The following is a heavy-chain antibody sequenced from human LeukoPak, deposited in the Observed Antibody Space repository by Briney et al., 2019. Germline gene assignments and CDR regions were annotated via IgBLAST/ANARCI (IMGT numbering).Heavy chain of an antibody. CDR1: GFTFNSYG. CDR2: ISYDGSNK. D-gene: IGHD3-9*01. V-gene: IGHV3-30*18. CDR3: AKDKRGAGYDILTGYKIDAFDI. J-gene: IGHJ3*02. Sequence: GGSLRLSCAASGFTFNSYGMHWVRQAPGKGLEWVAVISYDGSNKYYADSVKGRFTISRDNSKNTLYLQMNSLRAEDTAVYYCAKDKRGAGYDILTGYKIDAFDIWGQGTMVTVSS.